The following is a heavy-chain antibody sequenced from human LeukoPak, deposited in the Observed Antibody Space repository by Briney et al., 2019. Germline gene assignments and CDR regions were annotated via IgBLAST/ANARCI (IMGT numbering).Heavy chain of an antibody. CDR2: IKKDGSEK. CDR1: GFTFSSYW. D-gene: IGHD3-22*01. Sequence: GGSLTLSCVVSGFTFSSYWMSWVRQAPGKGLEWVANIKKDGSEKYYVDSVKGRFTISRDNAKNSLYLQINSLRAEDTAVYYCARVPYYYDSSPRFDIWGQGTMVTVCS. V-gene: IGHV3-7*05. CDR3: ARVPYYYDSSPRFDI. J-gene: IGHJ3*02.